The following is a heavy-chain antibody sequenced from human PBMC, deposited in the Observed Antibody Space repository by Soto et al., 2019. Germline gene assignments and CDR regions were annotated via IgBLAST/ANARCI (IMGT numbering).Heavy chain of an antibody. V-gene: IGHV4-61*05. J-gene: IGHJ6*03. Sequence: SETLSLTCTVSGGSLTYTGYYWGWIRQPPGKGLEWIGYIYYSGSTYYNPSLKSRVTISVDTSKNSLYLQMNSLTAGDTAVYYCAKGPHSASGYYYMDVWGKGTTVTVSS. CDR3: AKGPHSASGYYYMDV. CDR2: IYYSGST. D-gene: IGHD3-10*01. CDR1: GGSLTYTGYY.